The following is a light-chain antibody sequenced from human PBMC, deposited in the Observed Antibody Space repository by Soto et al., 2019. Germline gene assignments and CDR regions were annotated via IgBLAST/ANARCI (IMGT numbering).Light chain of an antibody. V-gene: IGLV2-14*01. CDR1: SSDVGGYNY. J-gene: IGLJ1*01. Sequence: QSALTQPASVSGSPGQSITISCTGTSSDVGGYNYVSWYQQHPSKAPKLMIYEVSNRPSGVSNRFSGSKSGNTASLTISGLQAEDEADYYCSSYTSRSTLDYVFGSGTKLTVL. CDR3: SSYTSRSTLDYV. CDR2: EVS.